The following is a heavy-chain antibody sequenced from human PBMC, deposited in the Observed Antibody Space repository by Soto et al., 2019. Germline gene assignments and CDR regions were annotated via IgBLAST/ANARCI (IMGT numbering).Heavy chain of an antibody. V-gene: IGHV5-51*01. Sequence: PGESLKISCKGSGYSFTSYWIGWVRQMPGKGLEWMGIIYPGDSDTRYSPSFQGQVTISADKSISTAYLQWSSLKASDTAVYYCARLKCSGGSCYGGNYYYGMDVWGQGTTVTVSS. J-gene: IGHJ6*02. CDR3: ARLKCSGGSCYGGNYYYGMDV. D-gene: IGHD2-15*01. CDR2: IYPGDSDT. CDR1: GYSFTSYW.